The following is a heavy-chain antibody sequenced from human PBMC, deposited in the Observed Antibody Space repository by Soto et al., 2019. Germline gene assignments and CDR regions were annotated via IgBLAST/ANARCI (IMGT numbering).Heavy chain of an antibody. V-gene: IGHV1-46*01. CDR2: INPNGGST. Sequence: QVQLVQSGAEVKKPGASVKVSCKASGYIFINYYIHWVRQAPGQGLEWIGIINPNGGSTNYAQKLRCIVTLDRATSTSTVYMDLSSLSSEDTAMYYCARDLAAGDFWGQGTLVTVSS. J-gene: IGHJ4*02. CDR3: ARDLAAGDF. D-gene: IGHD6-13*01. CDR1: GYIFINYY.